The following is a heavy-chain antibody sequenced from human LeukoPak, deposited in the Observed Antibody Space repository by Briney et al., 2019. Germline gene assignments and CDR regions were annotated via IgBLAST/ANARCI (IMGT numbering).Heavy chain of an antibody. D-gene: IGHD2-21*02. Sequence: GGSLRLSCAASGFTFSSYGMHWVRQAPGKGLEWVAFIRYDGSSKFYADSVQGRFTISRDNSKKTLYLQMNSLRAEDTAVYYCAKDPAARPLRLITDDALDIWGQGTMVTVSS. CDR1: GFTFSSYG. V-gene: IGHV3-30*02. J-gene: IGHJ3*02. CDR2: IRYDGSSK. CDR3: AKDPAARPLRLITDDALDI.